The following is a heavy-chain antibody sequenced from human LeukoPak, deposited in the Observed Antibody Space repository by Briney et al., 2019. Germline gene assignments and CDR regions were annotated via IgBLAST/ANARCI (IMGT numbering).Heavy chain of an antibody. D-gene: IGHD3-3*01. CDR3: TRDAGFLEWLLIDY. CDR1: GFTFGVYA. CDR2: IRSKAYGGTT. V-gene: IGHV3-49*04. J-gene: IGHJ4*02. Sequence: GGSLRLSCTASGFTFGVYAMSLVRQAPGKGLEWVGFIRSKAYGGTTEYAASVKGRFTISRDDSKSIAYLQMNSLKTEDTAVYYCTRDAGFLEWLLIDYWGQGTLVTVSS.